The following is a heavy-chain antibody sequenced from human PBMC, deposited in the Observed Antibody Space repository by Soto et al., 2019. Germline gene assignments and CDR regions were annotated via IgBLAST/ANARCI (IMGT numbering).Heavy chain of an antibody. CDR3: AKGPHDYGDYSPTGY. V-gene: IGHV3-23*01. D-gene: IGHD4-17*01. CDR1: GFTFSRYA. Sequence: GGSLRLSWAASGFTFSRYAMSWVRQAPGKGLEWVSAISGRGGSTYYADSVKGRFTISRDNSKNTLYLQMNSLRAEETALYYCAKGPHDYGDYSPTGYWGQRTLVTVSS. CDR2: ISGRGGST. J-gene: IGHJ4*02.